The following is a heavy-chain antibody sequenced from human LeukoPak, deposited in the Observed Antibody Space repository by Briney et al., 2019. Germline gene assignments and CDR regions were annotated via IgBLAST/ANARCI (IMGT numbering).Heavy chain of an antibody. CDR2: IYYSGST. CDR1: GGSISSYY. CDR3: ARINNCGYGYFDY. V-gene: IGHV4-59*08. Sequence: SETLSLTCTVSGGSISSYYWCWIRQPPGKGLEWIGYIYYSGSTNYNPSLKSRVTISVDTSKNQFSLKLSSVTAADTAVYYCARINNCGYGYFDYWGQGTLVTVSS. D-gene: IGHD5-18*01. J-gene: IGHJ4*02.